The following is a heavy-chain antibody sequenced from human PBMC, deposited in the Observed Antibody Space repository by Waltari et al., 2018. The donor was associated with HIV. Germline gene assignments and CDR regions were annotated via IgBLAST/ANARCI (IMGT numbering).Heavy chain of an antibody. CDR3: ARGSGYDSPLDY. Sequence: QVQLVQSGAGVKRPGASVKVSCKASGYPFTTYDINWVRQATGQGLEWMGWMNPNSGNRGYAQNFQGRVTMTRNTSTSTAYMELSSLRSEDTAVYYCARGSGYDSPLDYWGQGTLVTVSS. D-gene: IGHD5-12*01. V-gene: IGHV1-8*01. CDR1: GYPFTTYD. CDR2: MNPNSGNR. J-gene: IGHJ4*02.